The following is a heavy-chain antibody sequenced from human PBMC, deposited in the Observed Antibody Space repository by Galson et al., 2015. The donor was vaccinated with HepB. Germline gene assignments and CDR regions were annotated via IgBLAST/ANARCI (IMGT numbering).Heavy chain of an antibody. D-gene: IGHD6-13*01. CDR1: GFTFSGSA. Sequence: SLRLSCAASGFTFSGSAIHRVRQASGKGLEWLGRITSRANSYATAYAASLKGRFTISRDDSKNTAYLHMTSLKTEDSAVYYCLRLGDLSGYSSSWGQGTLVTVSS. J-gene: IGHJ4*02. V-gene: IGHV3-73*01. CDR2: ITSRANSYAT. CDR3: LRLGDLSGYSSS.